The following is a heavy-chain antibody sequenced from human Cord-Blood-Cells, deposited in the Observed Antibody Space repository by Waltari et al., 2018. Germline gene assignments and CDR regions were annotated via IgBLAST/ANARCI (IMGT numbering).Heavy chain of an antibody. V-gene: IGHV1-2*04. CDR3: ARDWGGSGSYPSFAFDI. CDR2: INPNSGGT. CDR1: GYTFTGYY. J-gene: IGHJ3*02. D-gene: IGHD1-26*01. Sequence: QVQLVQSGAEVKKPGASVKVSCKASGYTFTGYYMHWVRQAPGQGLEWMGWINPNSGGTNYAQKCQGWVTMTRDTSISTAYMELSRLRSDDTAVYYCARDWGGSGSYPSFAFDIWGQGTMVTVSS.